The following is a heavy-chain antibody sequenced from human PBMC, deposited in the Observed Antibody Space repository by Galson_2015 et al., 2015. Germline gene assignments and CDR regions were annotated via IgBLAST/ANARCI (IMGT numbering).Heavy chain of an antibody. CDR2: IYPDDSDT. D-gene: IGHD6-19*01. CDR1: GSSFARYW. J-gene: IGHJ5*02. CDR3: ARQGGSGVWGQKNWFDP. Sequence: QSGAEVKKPGESLPISCKGSGSSFARYWIGWVRQMPGKGLEWMGFIYPDDSDTTYSPSFQGQVTISADKSISTAYLQWSSLKASDSAMYYCARQGGSGVWGQKNWFDPWGQGTLVTVSS. V-gene: IGHV5-51*01.